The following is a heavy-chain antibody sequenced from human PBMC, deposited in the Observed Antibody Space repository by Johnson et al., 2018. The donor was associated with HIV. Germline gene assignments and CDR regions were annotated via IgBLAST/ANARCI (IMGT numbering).Heavy chain of an antibody. D-gene: IGHD2-21*02. CDR1: GFTFSSYA. CDR3: ARKVVTADDAFDI. CDR2: ISSNGGST. V-gene: IGHV3-64*01. J-gene: IGHJ3*02. Sequence: EVQLVESGGGLVQPGGSLRLSCAASGFTFSSYAMHWVRQAPGKGLEYVSAISSNGGSTYYANSVKGRFTISRDNSKNTLYLQMGSLRAEDMAVYYCARKVVTADDAFDIWGQGTRVTVSS.